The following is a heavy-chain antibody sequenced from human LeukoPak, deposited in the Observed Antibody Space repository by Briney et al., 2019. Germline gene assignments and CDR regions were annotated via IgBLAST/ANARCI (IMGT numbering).Heavy chain of an antibody. CDR2: ISSSSSYI. CDR1: GFTFSSYG. Sequence: PGGSLRLSCAASGFTFSSYGMNWVRQAPGKGLEWVSSISSSSSYIYYADSVKGRFTISRDNAKNSLYLQMNSLRAEDTAVYYCARVLLWFGDSPAGLDYWGQGTLVTVSS. CDR3: ARVLLWFGDSPAGLDY. V-gene: IGHV3-21*01. D-gene: IGHD3-10*01. J-gene: IGHJ4*02.